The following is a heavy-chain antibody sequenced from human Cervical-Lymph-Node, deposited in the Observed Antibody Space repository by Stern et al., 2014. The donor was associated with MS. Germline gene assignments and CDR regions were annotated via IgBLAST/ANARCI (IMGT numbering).Heavy chain of an antibody. J-gene: IGHJ6*02. V-gene: IGHV3-13*01. CDR3: RSGHYYGMDV. D-gene: IGHD1-26*01. CDR1: GFTFSNYD. Sequence: EDQLVESGGGLVQPGGSLRLSCAASGFTFSNYDMHWVRQVIGKGLEWVSSIGTAGDTFYPGSVQGRFTISRDNAENSFYLQMDSLYYCARASGSYRSGHYYGMDVWGQGTTVTVSS. CDR2: IGTAGDT.